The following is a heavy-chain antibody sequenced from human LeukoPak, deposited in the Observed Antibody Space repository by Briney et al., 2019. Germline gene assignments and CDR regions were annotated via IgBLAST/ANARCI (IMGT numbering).Heavy chain of an antibody. J-gene: IGHJ5*02. CDR2: ISSSSSYI. Sequence: GGSLRLSCAASGFTFSSYSMNWVRQAPGKGLEWVSSISSSSSYIYCADSAKGRFTISRDNAKNSLYLQMNSLRAEDTAVYYCARGSWFDPWGQGTLVTVSS. CDR3: ARGSWFDP. V-gene: IGHV3-21*01. CDR1: GFTFSSYS.